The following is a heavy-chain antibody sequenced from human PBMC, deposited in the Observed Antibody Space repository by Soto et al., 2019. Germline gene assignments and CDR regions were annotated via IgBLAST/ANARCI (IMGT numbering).Heavy chain of an antibody. J-gene: IGHJ4*02. CDR1: GFTFNSYA. CDR2: IGSDGTAI. V-gene: IGHV3-23*05. CDR3: VRPGLTVPGTRYFDH. Sequence: PGGSLRLSCAASGFTFNSYAMSWVRQAPGKGLEWVSAIGSDGTAIQYADSVKGRFTISKDNSNDMLYLQMNSLRAEDTAVYYCVRPGLTVPGTRYFDHWGQGALVTVS. D-gene: IGHD6-19*01.